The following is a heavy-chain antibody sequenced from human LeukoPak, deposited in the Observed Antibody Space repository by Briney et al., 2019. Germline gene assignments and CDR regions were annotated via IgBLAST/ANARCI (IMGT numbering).Heavy chain of an antibody. D-gene: IGHD3-9*01. V-gene: IGHV3-30*02. J-gene: IGHJ4*02. CDR3: ATKVDGGANFDY. CDR1: GFTFSTYG. CDR2: IPDDGSNK. Sequence: GGSLRLSCAAAGFTFSTYGMHWVRQAPGKGLEWVAFIPDDGSNKYYVDSVKGRFTISRDNFKNTLSLQMNSLRADDTAIYYCATKVDGGANFDYWGQGTLVTVSS.